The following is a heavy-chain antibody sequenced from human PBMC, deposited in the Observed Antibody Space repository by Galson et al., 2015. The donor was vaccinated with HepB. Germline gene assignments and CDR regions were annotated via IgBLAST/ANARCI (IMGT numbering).Heavy chain of an antibody. CDR2: IYSGGST. CDR1: GFTVSSNY. CDR3: ASAVGVGVAPMNYYFDY. D-gene: IGHD5-24*01. J-gene: IGHJ4*02. Sequence: SLRLSCAASGFTVSSNYMSWVRQAPGKGLEWVSVIYSGGSTYYADSVKGRFTISRDNSKNTLYLQMNSLRAEDTAVYYCASAVGVGVAPMNYYFDYWGQGTLVTVSS. V-gene: IGHV3-66*01.